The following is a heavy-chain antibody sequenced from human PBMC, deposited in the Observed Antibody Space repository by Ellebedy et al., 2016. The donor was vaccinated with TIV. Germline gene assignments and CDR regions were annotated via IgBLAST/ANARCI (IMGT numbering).Heavy chain of an antibody. D-gene: IGHD6-13*01. V-gene: IGHV4-34*01. CDR1: GGSFSGYY. CDR3: ASTPIIVAAGHFDY. Sequence: SETLSLXXAVYGGSFSGYYWSWIRQPPGKGLEWIGEINHSGSTNYNPSLKSRVTISVDTSKNQFSLKLSSVTAADTAVYYCASTPIIVAAGHFDYWGQGTLVTVSS. CDR2: INHSGST. J-gene: IGHJ4*02.